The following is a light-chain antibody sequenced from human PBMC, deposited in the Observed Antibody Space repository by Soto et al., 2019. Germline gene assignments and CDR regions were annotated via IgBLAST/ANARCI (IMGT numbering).Light chain of an antibody. CDR1: QSVSSAL. Sequence: EIVLTQSPDTLSLSPGERAILSCRASQSVSSALLAWYQQKPGQAPRLLIYRASTRATGIPDRFTGSGSGTDFTLTISRLEPEDFAVYYCQQYESSPLTFGGGTNVEIK. J-gene: IGKJ4*01. CDR3: QQYESSPLT. CDR2: RAS. V-gene: IGKV3-20*01.